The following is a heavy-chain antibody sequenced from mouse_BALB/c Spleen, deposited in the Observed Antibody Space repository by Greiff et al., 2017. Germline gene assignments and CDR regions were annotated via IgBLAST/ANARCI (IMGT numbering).Heavy chain of an antibody. J-gene: IGHJ3*01. D-gene: IGHD2-3*01. CDR1: GFTFSDYY. Sequence: EVLLVESGGGLVKPGGSLKLSCAASGFTFSDYYMYWVRQTPEKRLEWVATISDGGSYTYYPDSVKGRFTIARDNAKNNLYLQMSSLKSEDTAMYYCARTTTSDGYHYPFAYWGQGTLVTVSA. V-gene: IGHV5-4*02. CDR3: ARTTTSDGYHYPFAY. CDR2: ISDGGSYT.